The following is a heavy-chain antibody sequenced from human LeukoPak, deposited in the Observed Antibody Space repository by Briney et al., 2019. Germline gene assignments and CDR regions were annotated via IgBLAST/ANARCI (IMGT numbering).Heavy chain of an antibody. CDR2: MNPNSGNT. J-gene: IGHJ4*02. V-gene: IGHV1-8*01. CDR3: ARGVAVAGVNDY. Sequence: ASVKVSCKASGYTFTSYDINWVRQATGQGLEWMGWMNPNSGNTGYAQKFQGRVTMTRNTSISTAYMELSSLRSEDTAVYYCARGVAVAGVNDYWGQGTLVTVSS. CDR1: GYTFTSYD. D-gene: IGHD6-19*01.